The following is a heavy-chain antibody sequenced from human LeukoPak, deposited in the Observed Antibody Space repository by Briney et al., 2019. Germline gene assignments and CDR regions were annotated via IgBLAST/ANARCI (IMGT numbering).Heavy chain of an antibody. CDR3: AKRYYQDSSGYLGSNDY. Sequence: GGSLRLSCAASGFTFSSYAMNWVRQAPGKGLEWVSAISGSGGSTYYADSVKGRFTISRDNSKNTLYLQMNSLRAEDTAVYFCAKRYYQDSSGYLGSNDYWGQGTLVTVSS. V-gene: IGHV3-23*01. CDR2: ISGSGGST. D-gene: IGHD3-22*01. J-gene: IGHJ4*02. CDR1: GFTFSSYA.